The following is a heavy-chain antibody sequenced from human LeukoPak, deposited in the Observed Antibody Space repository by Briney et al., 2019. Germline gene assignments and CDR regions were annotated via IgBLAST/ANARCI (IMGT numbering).Heavy chain of an antibody. V-gene: IGHV1-69*05. CDR3: ARMGTADMDV. J-gene: IGHJ6*03. CDR2: IIPIFGTA. CDR1: GGTFSSYA. Sequence: ASVKVSCKASGGTFSSYAISWVRQAPGQGLEWMGGIIPIFGTANYAQKFQGRVTITTDESTSTAYMELSSLRSEDTAVYYCARMGTADMDVWGKGTTVTVSS.